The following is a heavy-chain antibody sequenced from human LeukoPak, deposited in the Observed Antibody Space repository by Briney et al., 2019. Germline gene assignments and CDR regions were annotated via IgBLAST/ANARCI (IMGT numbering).Heavy chain of an antibody. CDR2: ISSSSSYI. J-gene: IGHJ5*02. D-gene: IGHD3-16*01. V-gene: IGHV3-21*01. CDR3: ARDRTVSRNWFDP. Sequence: GGSLRLSCAASGFTFSSYSMNWVRQAPGKGLEWVSSISSSSSYIYYADSVKGRFTISRDNAKNSLYLQMNSLRAEDTAVYYCARDRTVSRNWFDPWGQGTLVTVSS. CDR1: GFTFSSYS.